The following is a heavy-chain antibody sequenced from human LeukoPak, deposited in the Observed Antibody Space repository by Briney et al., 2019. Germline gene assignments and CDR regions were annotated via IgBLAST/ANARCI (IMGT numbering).Heavy chain of an antibody. Sequence: GGSLRLSCAASGFTFSSYGMSWVRQAPGKGLEWVSAISGIGGSTYYADSVKGRFTISRDNSKNTLYLQMNSLRAEDTAVYYCAKDYDSSGYYYYWGQGTLVTVSS. J-gene: IGHJ4*02. V-gene: IGHV3-23*01. CDR2: ISGIGGST. D-gene: IGHD3-22*01. CDR1: GFTFSSYG. CDR3: AKDYDSSGYYYY.